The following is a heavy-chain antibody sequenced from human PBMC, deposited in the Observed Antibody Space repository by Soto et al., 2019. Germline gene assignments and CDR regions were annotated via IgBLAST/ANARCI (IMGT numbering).Heavy chain of an antibody. CDR2: IYYSGST. V-gene: IGHV4-39*01. CDR3: ARGHVDTAMVTIRCFDY. D-gene: IGHD5-18*01. Sequence: SETLSLTCTVSGGSISSSSYYWGWIRQPPGKGLEWIGSIYYSGSTYYNPSLKSRVTISVDTSKNQFSLKLSSVTAADTAVYYCARGHVDTAMVTIRCFDYWGQGTLVTVSS. CDR1: GGSISSSSYY. J-gene: IGHJ4*02.